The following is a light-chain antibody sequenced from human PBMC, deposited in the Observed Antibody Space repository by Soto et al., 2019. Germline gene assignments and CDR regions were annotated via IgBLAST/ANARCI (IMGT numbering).Light chain of an antibody. V-gene: IGLV2-14*01. Sequence: QSALAQPASVSGSPGQSITISFTGTSSDVGGYDYVSWYQQHPGKAPQLMIYDVNNRPSGVSNRFSGSKSGNTASLTISGLQAEDEADYYCSSYTSSSTLVFGTGTKVTVL. CDR2: DVN. CDR1: SSDVGGYDY. CDR3: SSYTSSSTLV. J-gene: IGLJ1*01.